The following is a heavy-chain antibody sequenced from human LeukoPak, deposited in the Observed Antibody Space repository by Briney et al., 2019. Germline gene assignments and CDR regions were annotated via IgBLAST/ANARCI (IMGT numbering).Heavy chain of an antibody. V-gene: IGHV4-61*02. CDR2: IYTSGST. Sequence: SETLSLTCTVSGGSISNSNYYWSWIRQPAGKGLEWIGRIYTSGSTNYNPSLKSRVTISIDASKNQFSLRLSSVTAADTAVYYCTKGGELMNYWGQGTLVTVSS. J-gene: IGHJ4*02. D-gene: IGHD1-26*01. CDR1: GGSISNSNYY. CDR3: TKGGELMNY.